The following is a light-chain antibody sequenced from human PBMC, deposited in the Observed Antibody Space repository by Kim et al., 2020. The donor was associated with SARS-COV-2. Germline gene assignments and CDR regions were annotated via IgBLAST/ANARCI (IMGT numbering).Light chain of an antibody. CDR2: GAS. Sequence: EIVMTQSPATLSVSPGERATLSCRASQSVSSNLSWYKQKPGQAPRLLIYGASTRATGIPATFSGSGSGTEFTLTISSLQSEDFAVYYCKQYNKWPLTFGGGTKRDIK. V-gene: IGKV3-15*01. J-gene: IGKJ4*01. CDR1: QSVSSN. CDR3: KQYNKWPLT.